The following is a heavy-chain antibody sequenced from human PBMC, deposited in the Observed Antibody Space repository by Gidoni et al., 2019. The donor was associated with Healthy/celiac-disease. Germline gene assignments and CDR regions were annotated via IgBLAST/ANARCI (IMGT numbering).Heavy chain of an antibody. CDR1: GFPFSSYS. Sequence: EVQLVESGGGLVKPGGSLRLSCAASGFPFSSYSMNSVRQAPGKGLERVSSISSSSSYIYYADSVKGRFTISRDNAKNSLYLQMDSLRAEDTAVYYCARDPRGSEYYDFWSGYYIGWFDPWGQGTLVTVSS. D-gene: IGHD3-3*01. CDR2: ISSSSSYI. V-gene: IGHV3-21*01. J-gene: IGHJ5*02. CDR3: ARDPRGSEYYDFWSGYYIGWFDP.